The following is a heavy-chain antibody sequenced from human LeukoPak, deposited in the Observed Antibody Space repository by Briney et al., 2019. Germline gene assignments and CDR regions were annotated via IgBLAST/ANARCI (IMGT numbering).Heavy chain of an antibody. D-gene: IGHD6-19*01. CDR1: GGSFSGYY. V-gene: IGHV4-34*01. Sequence: PSETLSLTCAVYGGSFSGYYWSWIRQPPGKGLEGIGEINHSGSTNYNPSLKSRVTISVDTSKNQFSLKLSSVTAADTAVYYCARGQRWLVRSLDYWGQGTLVTVSS. J-gene: IGHJ4*02. CDR3: ARGQRWLVRSLDY. CDR2: INHSGST.